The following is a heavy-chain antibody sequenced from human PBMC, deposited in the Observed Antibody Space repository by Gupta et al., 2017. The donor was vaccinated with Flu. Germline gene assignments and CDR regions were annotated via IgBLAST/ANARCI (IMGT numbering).Heavy chain of an antibody. CDR3: IYRSDLWSGYFKRIDQ. Sequence: QVTLKESGPTVVIPTQTVTLTCAFSGLSVSSSGMGLGWIRQPPGKPLEWLALTHWNDDKFYNPSLKNRLTLTKDTAKNQLVLTMTNMDPVDTGTYYCIYRSDLWSGYFKRIDQWGQGTLVTVS. V-gene: IGHV2-5*04. CDR1: GLSVSSSGMG. D-gene: IGHD3-3*01. J-gene: IGHJ4*02. CDR2: THWNDDK.